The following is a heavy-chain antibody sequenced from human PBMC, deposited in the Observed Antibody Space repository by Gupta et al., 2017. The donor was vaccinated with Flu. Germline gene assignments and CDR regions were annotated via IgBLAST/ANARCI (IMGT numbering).Heavy chain of an antibody. CDR3: SRSFTGDYFDS. J-gene: IGHJ4*02. Sequence: QLPLQEWGPGLVKPSETLSLTGGVSGGPSSDRSHSWPWICHPQGTGLGWMGKIHYSATPSYIPALKTRLTISEDMSKNKFSLNLTSVTAADTAIYFCSRSFTGDYFDSWGQGTLVSVSS. CDR1: GGPSSDRSHS. V-gene: IGHV4-39*01. CDR2: IHYSATP. D-gene: IGHD7-27*01.